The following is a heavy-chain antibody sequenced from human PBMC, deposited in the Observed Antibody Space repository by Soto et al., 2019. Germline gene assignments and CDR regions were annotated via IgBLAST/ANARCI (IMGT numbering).Heavy chain of an antibody. CDR2: IIPIFGTA. J-gene: IGHJ4*02. V-gene: IGHV1-69*01. Sequence: QVQLVQSGAEVKKPGSSVKISCKASGGTFSSYAISWVRQAPGQGLEWMGGIIPIFGTANYAQKFQGRVTITADESTSTAYMELSSLRSEDTAVYYCARVVVYYDRSGQAGELDYWGQGTLVTVSS. D-gene: IGHD3-22*01. CDR3: ARVVVYYDRSGQAGELDY. CDR1: GGTFSSYA.